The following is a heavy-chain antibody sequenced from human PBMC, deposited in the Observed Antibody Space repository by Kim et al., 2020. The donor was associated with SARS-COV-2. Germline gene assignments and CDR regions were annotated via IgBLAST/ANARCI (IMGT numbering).Heavy chain of an antibody. Sequence: KSRVTISVDTSKNQFSLKLSSVTAADTAVYYCARARRDGYKPLGRGGFDPWGQGTLVTVSS. CDR3: ARARRDGYKPLGRGGFDP. V-gene: IGHV4-34*01. J-gene: IGHJ5*02. D-gene: IGHD5-12*01.